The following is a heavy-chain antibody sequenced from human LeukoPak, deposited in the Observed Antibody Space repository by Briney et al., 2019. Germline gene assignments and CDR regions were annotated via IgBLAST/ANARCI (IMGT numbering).Heavy chain of an antibody. CDR1: GXTFSSYG. Sequence: GGSLRLSWAASGXTFSSYGLHWVRQAPGKGLKGVAVIWYDGSNKYYADSVKGRFTISRDNSKNTLYLQMNSLRAEDTAVYYCARDSGVVVAATTNFDYWGQGTLVTVSS. J-gene: IGHJ4*02. CDR3: ARDSGVVVAATTNFDY. D-gene: IGHD2-15*01. V-gene: IGHV3-33*01. CDR2: IWYDGSNK.